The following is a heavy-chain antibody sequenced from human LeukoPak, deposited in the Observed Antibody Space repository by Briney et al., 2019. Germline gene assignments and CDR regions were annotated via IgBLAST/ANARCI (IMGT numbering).Heavy chain of an antibody. CDR3: AKDLYYYDSSGAFDY. CDR2: ISSSSSYI. V-gene: IGHV3-21*01. Sequence: GGSLRLSCAASGFTFSSYNMNWVRQALGKGLEWVSSISSSSSYIYYADSVKGRFTISRDNAKNSLYLQMNSLRAEDTAVYYCAKDLYYYDSSGAFDYWGQGTLVTVSS. J-gene: IGHJ4*02. D-gene: IGHD3-22*01. CDR1: GFTFSSYN.